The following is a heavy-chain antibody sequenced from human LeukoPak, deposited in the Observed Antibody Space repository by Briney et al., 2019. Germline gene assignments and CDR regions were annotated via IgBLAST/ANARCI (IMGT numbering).Heavy chain of an antibody. CDR3: ARDRGSGYTNFDY. D-gene: IGHD3-22*01. J-gene: IGHJ4*02. CDR1: GGSISSGGYY. CDR2: IYYSGST. Sequence: SETLSLTCTVSGGSISSGGYYWSWIRQHPGKGLEWIGYIYYSGSTYYNPSLKSRVTISVDTSKNQFSLKLSSVTAADTAVYYCARDRGSGYTNFDYWGQGTLVTVSS. V-gene: IGHV4-31*03.